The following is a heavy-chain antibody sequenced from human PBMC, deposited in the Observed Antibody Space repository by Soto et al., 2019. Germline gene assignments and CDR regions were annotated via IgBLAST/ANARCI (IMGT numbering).Heavy chain of an antibody. D-gene: IGHD3-16*02. CDR2: IIPIFGTA. CDR1: GGTFSSYA. V-gene: IGHV1-69*01. CDR3: ARSRREITFGGVIVIPVYDY. J-gene: IGHJ4*02. Sequence: VKVSCKASGGTFSSYAISWVRQAPGQGLEWMGGIIPIFGTANYAQKFQGRVTITADESTSTAYMELSSLRSEDTAVYYCARSRREITFGGVIVIPVYDYWGQGTLVTVS.